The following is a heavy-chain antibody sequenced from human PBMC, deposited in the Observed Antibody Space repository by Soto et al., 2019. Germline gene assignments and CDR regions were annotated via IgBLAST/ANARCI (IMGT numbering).Heavy chain of an antibody. D-gene: IGHD6-13*01. Sequence: ASETLSLTCAVYGGSFSGYYWSWIRQPPGKGLEWIGEINHSGSTNYNPSLKSRVTISVDTSKNQFSLKLSSVTAADTAVYYCAIASTGYDAFDIWGQGTMVTVSS. J-gene: IGHJ3*02. CDR1: GGSFSGYY. V-gene: IGHV4-34*01. CDR2: INHSGST. CDR3: AIASTGYDAFDI.